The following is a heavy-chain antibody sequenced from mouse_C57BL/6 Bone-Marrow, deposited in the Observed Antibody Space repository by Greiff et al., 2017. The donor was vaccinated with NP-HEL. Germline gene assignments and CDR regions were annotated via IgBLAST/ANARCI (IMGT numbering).Heavy chain of an antibody. D-gene: IGHD1-1*01. J-gene: IGHJ4*01. Sequence: VQLQQSGPELVKPGASVKMSCKASGYTFTDYNMHWVKPSHGKSLEWIGYINPNNGGTSYNQKFKGKATLTVNKSSSTAYMELRSLTSDDSAVYYCARGPYLLLYAMDYWGQGTSVTVSS. CDR2: INPNNGGT. V-gene: IGHV1-22*01. CDR3: ARGPYLLLYAMDY. CDR1: GYTFTDYN.